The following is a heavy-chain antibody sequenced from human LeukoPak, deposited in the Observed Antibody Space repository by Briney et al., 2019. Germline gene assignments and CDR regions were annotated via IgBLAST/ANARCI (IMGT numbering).Heavy chain of an antibody. CDR3: TREYCSSTSCYNY. Sequence: GGSLRLSCAASGFTFSGSAMHWVRQASGKGLVWVGRIRSKANSYATAYAASVKGRFTISRDDSKNTAYLQMNSLKTEDTAVYYCTREYCSSTSCYNYWGQGTLVTVSS. V-gene: IGHV3-73*01. D-gene: IGHD2-2*02. CDR1: GFTFSGSA. J-gene: IGHJ4*02. CDR2: IRSKANSYAT.